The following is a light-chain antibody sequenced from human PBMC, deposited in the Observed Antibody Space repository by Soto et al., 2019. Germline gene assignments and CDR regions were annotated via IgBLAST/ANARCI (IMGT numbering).Light chain of an antibody. CDR2: DVS. V-gene: IGLV2-14*03. Sequence: QSALTQPASMSGSPGQSIIISCTGTSSDVGGYNSVSWYQHHPGKAPKLIIYDVSNRPSGVSNRFSGSKSGNTASLTISGLQAEDEADYYCSSYTSSSTVVFGGGTKLTVL. CDR3: SSYTSSSTVV. J-gene: IGLJ2*01. CDR1: SSDVGGYNS.